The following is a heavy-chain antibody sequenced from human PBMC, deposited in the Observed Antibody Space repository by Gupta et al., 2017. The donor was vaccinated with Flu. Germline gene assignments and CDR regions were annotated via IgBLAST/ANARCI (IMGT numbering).Heavy chain of an antibody. J-gene: IGHJ4*02. CDR3: ARRGTYFFDF. V-gene: IGHV4-31*03. CDR1: GGSVNVYSYF. CDR2: VHSSEGT. D-gene: IGHD3-10*01. Sequence: QLQLQESGPRLVKPSQTLSLTCTVSGGSVNVYSYFWCWLRQLPGKGLEWIGYVHSSEGTYYTPSLRSRLMLSLDTSKTEFSLEVTAVAAADTDMYYCARRGTYFFDFWGQGALVTVSS.